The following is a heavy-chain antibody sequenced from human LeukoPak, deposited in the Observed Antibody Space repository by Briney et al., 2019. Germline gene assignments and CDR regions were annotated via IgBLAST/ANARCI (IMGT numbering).Heavy chain of an antibody. CDR3: AKTLEVAGYYYYYGMDV. CDR1: GFTFDDYG. D-gene: IGHD6-19*01. V-gene: IGHV3-21*01. J-gene: IGHJ6*02. Sequence: GGSLRLSCAASGFTFDDYGMSWVRQAPGKGLEWVSSISSSSSYIYYADSVKGRFTISRDNAKNSLYLQMNSLRAEDTAVYYCAKTLEVAGYYYYYGMDVWGQGTTVTVSS. CDR2: ISSSSSYI.